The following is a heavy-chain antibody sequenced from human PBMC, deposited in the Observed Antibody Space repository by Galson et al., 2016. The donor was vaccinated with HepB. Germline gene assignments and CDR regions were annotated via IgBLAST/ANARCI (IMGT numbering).Heavy chain of an antibody. CDR1: GITFGDYG. D-gene: IGHD6-19*01. Sequence: SLRLSCATSGITFGDYGMSWVRQAPGKGLEWLGFIRSKAYGGTTEYAASVKGRFTISRDDSKSIAYLQMNSLRSEDTAVYYCSSSDLSVVAGTNWHFDLWGQGPLVTVTS. CDR2: IRSKAYGGTT. J-gene: IGHJ5*02. CDR3: SSSDLSVVAGTNWHFDL. V-gene: IGHV3-49*04.